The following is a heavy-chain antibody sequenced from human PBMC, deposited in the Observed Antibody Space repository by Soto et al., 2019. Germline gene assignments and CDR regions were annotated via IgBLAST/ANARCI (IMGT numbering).Heavy chain of an antibody. CDR1: GGSLSGYY. CDR3: ARDRGYRSGSFGS. CDR2: IYSDGTT. Sequence: PSETLSLTCIVSGGSLSGYYWSWIRQPAGKELEWIGRIYSDGTTNYNPSLKGRGTMSVETSKKQISLKLTSVTAADAAMYYCARDRGYRSGSFGSWGQGVLVTVSS. V-gene: IGHV4-4*07. J-gene: IGHJ5*02. D-gene: IGHD5-18*01.